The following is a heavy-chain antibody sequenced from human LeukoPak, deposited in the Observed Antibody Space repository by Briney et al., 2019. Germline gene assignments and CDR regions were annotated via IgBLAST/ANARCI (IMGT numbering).Heavy chain of an antibody. CDR1: GFTFSSDA. CDR3: ATLGGDFQHLLGAHRFDP. V-gene: IGHV3-23*01. CDR2: ISGSGGST. D-gene: IGHD2-21*02. Sequence: GGSLRLSCAASGFTFSSDAMSWVPQGPGKGLEWVSAISGSGGSTYYADSVKGPFTICRDNSKNTLYLQMNSLRAEDTAVYYCATLGGDFQHLLGAHRFDPWGQGTLVTVSS. J-gene: IGHJ5*02.